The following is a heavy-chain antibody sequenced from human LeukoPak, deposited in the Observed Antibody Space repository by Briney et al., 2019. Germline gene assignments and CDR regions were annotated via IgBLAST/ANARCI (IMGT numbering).Heavy chain of an antibody. CDR3: TTTDDRLSDYYYYGMEV. Sequence: GGSLKLSCEASGFTFSSSAMRWVRQAPGKGLEWVGRIRSKANSYTTAYAAQGKVRITIARYNSKTTADLQMNRLKTEDTAVYYCTTTDDRLSDYYYYGMEVWGQGTTVTFS. CDR2: IRSKANSYTT. J-gene: IGHJ6*02. CDR1: GFTFSSSA. D-gene: IGHD3-22*01. V-gene: IGHV3-73*01.